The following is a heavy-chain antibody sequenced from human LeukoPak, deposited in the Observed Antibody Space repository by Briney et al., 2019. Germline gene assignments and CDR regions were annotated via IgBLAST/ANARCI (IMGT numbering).Heavy chain of an antibody. Sequence: GGSLRLSCTASGFTFSGYSMNWIRQAPGKGLEWVSSFGTRSTSIYHAGSVKGRFAISRDNAKNSLYLQMNSLRAEDTALYYCAREVSEGFDFWGQGTLVTVSS. CDR2: FGTRSTSI. D-gene: IGHD3-22*01. CDR1: GFTFSGYS. J-gene: IGHJ4*02. CDR3: AREVSEGFDF. V-gene: IGHV3-21*01.